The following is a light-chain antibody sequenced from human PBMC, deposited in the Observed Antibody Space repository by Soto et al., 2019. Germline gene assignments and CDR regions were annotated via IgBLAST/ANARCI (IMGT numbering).Light chain of an antibody. CDR1: SSNIGAGYD. Sequence: QSVRTQPPSVSGAPGQRVTISCTGSSSNIGAGYDVHWYQQLPGTAPKLLIYRNSNRPSGVPDRFSGSKSGTSASLAITGLQSEDGADYYCQSYDSSLSGYVFGTGTKVTVL. CDR3: QSYDSSLSGYV. V-gene: IGLV1-40*01. J-gene: IGLJ1*01. CDR2: RNS.